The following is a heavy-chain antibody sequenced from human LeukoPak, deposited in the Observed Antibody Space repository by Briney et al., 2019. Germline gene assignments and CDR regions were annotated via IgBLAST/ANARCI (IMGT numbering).Heavy chain of an antibody. Sequence: PGGSLRLSCAASGFTFSSYAMHWVRQAPGKGLEWVAVISYDGSNKYYADSVKGRFTISRDNSKNTLYLQMNSLRAEDTAVYYCARVGWLHDFDYWGQGTLVTVSS. D-gene: IGHD5-24*01. CDR2: ISYDGSNK. CDR1: GFTFSSYA. CDR3: ARVGWLHDFDY. V-gene: IGHV3-30-3*01. J-gene: IGHJ4*02.